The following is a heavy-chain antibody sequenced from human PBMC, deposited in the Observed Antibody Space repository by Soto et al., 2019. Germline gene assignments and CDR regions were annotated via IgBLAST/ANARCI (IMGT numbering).Heavy chain of an antibody. J-gene: IGHJ6*03. CDR1: GGSISSSSYY. CDR2: IYYSGST. D-gene: IGHD3-3*01. CDR3: AQYERIMFFGVVTDTTSYYFHMDV. Sequence: SETLSVTCTVSGGSISSSSYYWGWIRQPPGKGLEWIGSIYYSGSTYYNPSLKSRVTISVDTSKNQFSLKLSSVTAADTAVYYCAQYERIMFFGVVTDTTSYYFHMDVWCKGSTV. V-gene: IGHV4-39*01.